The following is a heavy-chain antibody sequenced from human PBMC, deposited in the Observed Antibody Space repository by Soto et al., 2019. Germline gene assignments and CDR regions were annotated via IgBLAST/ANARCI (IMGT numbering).Heavy chain of an antibody. CDR2: INSDGTKT. CDR1: GFTFNTYW. V-gene: IGHV3-74*01. J-gene: IGHJ5*02. Sequence: EVQLVESGGTLVQPGGSLRLSCAASGFTFNTYWMHWVRQAPGKGLVWVSRINSDGTKTTYADSVKGRFTISSDNAKNTVYLEMNSLRAEDTAVYYCATVATNSYNWLDPWGQGTLVTVSS. D-gene: IGHD5-12*01. CDR3: ATVATNSYNWLDP.